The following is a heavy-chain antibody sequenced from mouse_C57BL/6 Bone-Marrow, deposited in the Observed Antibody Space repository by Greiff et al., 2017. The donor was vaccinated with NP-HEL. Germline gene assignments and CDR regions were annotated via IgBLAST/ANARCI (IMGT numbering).Heavy chain of an antibody. Sequence: EVQLVESGGGLVKPGGSLKLSCAASGFTFSSYAMSWVRQTPEKRLEWVATISDGGSYTYYPDNVKGRVTISRDNAKNNLYLQMSHLKSEDTAMYYCARTSIYYDYGGPFAYWGQGTLVTVSA. CDR2: ISDGGSYT. CDR3: ARTSIYYDYGGPFAY. D-gene: IGHD2-4*01. CDR1: GFTFSSYA. V-gene: IGHV5-4*01. J-gene: IGHJ3*01.